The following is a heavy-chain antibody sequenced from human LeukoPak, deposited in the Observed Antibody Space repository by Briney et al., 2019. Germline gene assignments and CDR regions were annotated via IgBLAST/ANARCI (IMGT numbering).Heavy chain of an antibody. Sequence: SETLSLTCAVYGGSFSGYYWSWIRQPPGKGLEWIGYIYYSGSTNYNPSLKSRVTISVDTSKNQFSLKLSSVTAADTAVYYCARGGQWAISPLNWGQGTLVTVSS. CDR3: ARGGQWAISPLN. V-gene: IGHV4-59*01. CDR1: GGSFSGYY. D-gene: IGHD6-19*01. CDR2: IYYSGST. J-gene: IGHJ4*02.